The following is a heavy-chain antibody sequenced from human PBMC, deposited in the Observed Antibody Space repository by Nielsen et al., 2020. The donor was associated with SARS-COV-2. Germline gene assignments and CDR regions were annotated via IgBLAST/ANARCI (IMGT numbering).Heavy chain of an antibody. Sequence: GSLRLSCGVHGESFRGFYWTWIRQAPGKGLEWIGEINHNGGTNYISPLTSRVTISVDTLQNQFSLKVTSVTAADTAIYYCARGRDDGTYSSYYYMDVWDKGTSVTVSS. CDR3: ARGRDDGTYSSYYYMDV. V-gene: IGHV4-34*01. CDR2: INHNGGT. CDR1: GESFRGFY. J-gene: IGHJ6*03. D-gene: IGHD1-26*01.